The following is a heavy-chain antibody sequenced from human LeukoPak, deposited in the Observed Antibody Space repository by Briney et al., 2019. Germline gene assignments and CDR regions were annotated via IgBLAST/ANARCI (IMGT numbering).Heavy chain of an antibody. CDR2: ISSSGNT. V-gene: IGHV3-23*01. CDR3: AKLLIAGATDY. Sequence: PGGSLRLSCEASGFTFGRSAMTWVRQTPGKGLEWFSSISSSGNTYYADSVKGRFTISRDSSKNTLYLQMNSLRAEDTAVYYCAKLLIAGATDYWGQGTLVTVSS. J-gene: IGHJ4*02. CDR1: GFTFGRSA. D-gene: IGHD6-25*01.